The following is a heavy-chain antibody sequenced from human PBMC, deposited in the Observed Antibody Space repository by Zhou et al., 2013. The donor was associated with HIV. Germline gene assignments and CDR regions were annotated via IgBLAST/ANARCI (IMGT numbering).Heavy chain of an antibody. V-gene: IGHV1-69*13. CDR1: GYSFRGYA. J-gene: IGHJ4*02. CDR3: VRANYGGNSQSFFDY. D-gene: IGHD4-17*01. CDR2: IIPIFGTA. Sequence: QVQLVQSGAEVKKPGASVKVSCKASGYSFRGYAISWVRQAPGQGLEWMGGIIPIFGTANYAQSFQDRVTITADDSTTTASMELSSLRSEDTAMYYCVRANYGGNSQSFFDYWAREPWSPSPQ.